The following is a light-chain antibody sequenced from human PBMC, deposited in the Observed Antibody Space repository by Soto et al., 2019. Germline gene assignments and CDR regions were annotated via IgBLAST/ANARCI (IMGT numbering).Light chain of an antibody. Sequence: QSVLTQPASVSGSPGQSLTISCTGTSSDVGSSNFVSWYQQHPGKAPKLIIYEGSRRPSGVSGRFSGSKSGNAASLTISGLQAEDEADYYCCLFTGSSTFYVFGTGTKVTVL. CDR2: EGS. V-gene: IGLV2-23*01. CDR3: CLFTGSSTFYV. J-gene: IGLJ1*01. CDR1: SSDVGSSNF.